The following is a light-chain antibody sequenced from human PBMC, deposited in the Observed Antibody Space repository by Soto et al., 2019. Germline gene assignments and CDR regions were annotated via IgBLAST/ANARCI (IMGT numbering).Light chain of an antibody. CDR2: DVN. Sequence: LTQPASVSGSPGQSITISCTGTSGDVGAHDFVSWYQHHPGKAPRLVIYDVNRRPAGASNRFSGSKSGSTASLTISTLQAEDEADYYCSSFTNTYSYVFGTGTKVTVL. J-gene: IGLJ1*01. V-gene: IGLV2-14*01. CDR1: SGDVGAHDF. CDR3: SSFTNTYSYV.